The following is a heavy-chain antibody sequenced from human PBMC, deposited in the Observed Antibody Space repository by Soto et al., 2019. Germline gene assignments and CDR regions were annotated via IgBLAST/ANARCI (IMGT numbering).Heavy chain of an antibody. V-gene: IGHV1-2*04. CDR1: GYTFTGYY. CDR2: INPNSGGT. J-gene: IGHJ4*02. D-gene: IGHD3-9*01. CDR3: ARKNYDILTGYYFFDY. Sequence: ASVKVSCKASGYTFTGYYIHWVRQAPGQGLEWMGWINPNSGGTNYAQKFQGWVTMTRDTSISTAYMELSRLRSDDTAVYYCARKNYDILTGYYFFDYWGQGTLVTVSS.